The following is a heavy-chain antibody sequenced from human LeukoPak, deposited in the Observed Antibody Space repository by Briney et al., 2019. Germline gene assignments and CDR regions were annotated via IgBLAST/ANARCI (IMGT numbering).Heavy chain of an antibody. CDR3: ATSGQLRYYYYMDV. D-gene: IGHD3-10*01. CDR1: GFTFSSYW. CDR2: IKQDGSEK. V-gene: IGHV3-7*01. J-gene: IGHJ6*03. Sequence: PGGSLRLSCAASGFTFSSYWMSWVRQAPGKGLEWVANIKQDGSEKYYVDSVKGRFTISRDNAKNSLYLQMNSLRAEDTAVYYCATSGQLRYYYYMDVWGKGTTVTISS.